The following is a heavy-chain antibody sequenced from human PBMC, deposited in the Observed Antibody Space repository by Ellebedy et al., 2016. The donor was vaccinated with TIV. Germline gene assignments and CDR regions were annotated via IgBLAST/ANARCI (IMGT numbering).Heavy chain of an antibody. V-gene: IGHV3-11*01. Sequence: GESLKISCVVSGVIFSGSYMSWIRQAPGKGLEWISYISPSSDTIYYADPVKGRFTISRDNARNSLSLQMSRLRAEDTAIYYCTRDYERLHFDYWGQGTLVTVSS. CDR1: GVIFSGSY. CDR2: ISPSSDTI. D-gene: IGHD6-25*01. CDR3: TRDYERLHFDY. J-gene: IGHJ4*02.